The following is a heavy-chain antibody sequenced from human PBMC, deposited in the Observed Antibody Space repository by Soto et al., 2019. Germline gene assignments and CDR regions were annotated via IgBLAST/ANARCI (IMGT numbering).Heavy chain of an antibody. CDR1: GFSLSTSGML. V-gene: IGHV2-70*04. J-gene: IGHJ6*02. Sequence: SGPTPVNPTQTLTLTCTFSGFSLSTSGMLVSWIRQPPGKALELLARIDWDDDKFYSTSLKTRLTISKDTSKNQVVLTMTNMDPVGTAAYYCARIPPTLPGGMDVWGQGTKVTVYS. CDR2: IDWDDDK. CDR3: ARIPPTLPGGMDV. D-gene: IGHD3-16*01.